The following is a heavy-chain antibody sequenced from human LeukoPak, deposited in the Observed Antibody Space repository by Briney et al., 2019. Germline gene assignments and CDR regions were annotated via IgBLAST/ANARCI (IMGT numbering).Heavy chain of an antibody. CDR2: INTNTGNP. V-gene: IGHV7-4-1*02. D-gene: IGHD3-16*01. CDR1: GYTFTSYA. CDR3: ARDVYLLSQIMITFGGVTLNT. Sequence: ASVKVSCKASGYTFTSYAMNWVRRAPGQGLEWMGWINTNTGNPTYAQGFTGRFVFSLDTSVSTAYLQISSLKAEDTAVYYCARDVYLLSQIMITFGGVTLNTWGQGTLVTVSS. J-gene: IGHJ5*02.